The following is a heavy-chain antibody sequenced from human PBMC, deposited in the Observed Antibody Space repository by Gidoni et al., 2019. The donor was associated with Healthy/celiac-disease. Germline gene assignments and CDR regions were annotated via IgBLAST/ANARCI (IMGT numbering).Heavy chain of an antibody. CDR1: GGSISSGGYY. D-gene: IGHD6-13*01. V-gene: IGHV4-31*03. Sequence: QVQLQESGPGLVKPSQTLSLTCTVSGGSISSGGYYWSWIRQHPGKGLEWIGYIYYSGSNYYNPSLKSRVTISVDTSKNQFSLKLSSVTAADTAVYYCARVLGIAAAGTGVFDYWGQGTLVTVSS. CDR2: IYYSGSN. J-gene: IGHJ4*02. CDR3: ARVLGIAAAGTGVFDY.